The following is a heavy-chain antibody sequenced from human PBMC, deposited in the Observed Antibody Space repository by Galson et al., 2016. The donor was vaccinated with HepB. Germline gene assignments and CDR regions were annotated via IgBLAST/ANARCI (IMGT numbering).Heavy chain of an antibody. CDR2: ISYDGGYI. Sequence: SLRLSCAASGFTFSNYGMHWVRQAPGKGLEWVALISYDGGYIYYTDPVKGRFTLSRDNSKHTIYLRMDSLRAEDTAVYYCAKDRNRMIVVGDNWFDPWGQGSLVTVSS. CDR1: GFTFSNYG. D-gene: IGHD3-22*01. CDR3: AKDRNRMIVVGDNWFDP. V-gene: IGHV3-30*18. J-gene: IGHJ5*02.